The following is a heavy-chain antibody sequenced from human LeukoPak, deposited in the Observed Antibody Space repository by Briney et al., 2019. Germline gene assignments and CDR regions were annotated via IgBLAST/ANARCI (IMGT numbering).Heavy chain of an antibody. CDR3: LPSMAPSASDVFDI. Sequence: ASVKVSCKASGYTFTTYDINWVRQATGQGLEWMGWMNPNSGNTGYAQKFQGRVTMTDDTSTDTAYMELISLKSDDTAVYYCLPSMAPSASDVFDIWGQGTMVTVSS. V-gene: IGHV1-8*01. CDR2: MNPNSGNT. CDR1: GYTFTTYD. D-gene: IGHD5-24*01. J-gene: IGHJ3*02.